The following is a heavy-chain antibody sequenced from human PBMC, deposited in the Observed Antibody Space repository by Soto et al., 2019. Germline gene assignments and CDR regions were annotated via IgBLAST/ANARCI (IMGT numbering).Heavy chain of an antibody. CDR3: ARLDNTGAYQSFDY. V-gene: IGHV1-18*01. J-gene: IGHJ4*02. CDR2: ISAYNGST. CDR1: GYTFTSYG. Sequence: GASVKVSCKASGYTFTSYGISWVRQALGQGLEWMGWISAYNGSTNYAQKLQGRVTMSIDTSRKQFSLRLSSVIAADTAIYYCARLDNTGAYQSFDYWGQGTLVTVSS. D-gene: IGHD7-27*01.